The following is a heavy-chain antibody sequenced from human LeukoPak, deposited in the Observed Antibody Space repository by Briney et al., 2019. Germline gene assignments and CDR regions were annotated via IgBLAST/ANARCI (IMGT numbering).Heavy chain of an antibody. V-gene: IGHV1-69*05. CDR3: ARDRSEMATTRTFDY. CDR1: GGTFSSYA. Sequence: SVKVSCKASGGTFSSYAISWVRQAPGQGLEWMGGTIPIFGTANYAQKFQGRVTITTDESTSTAYMELSSLRSEDTAVHYCARDRSEMATTRTFDYWGQGTLVTVSS. D-gene: IGHD5-24*01. CDR2: TIPIFGTA. J-gene: IGHJ4*02.